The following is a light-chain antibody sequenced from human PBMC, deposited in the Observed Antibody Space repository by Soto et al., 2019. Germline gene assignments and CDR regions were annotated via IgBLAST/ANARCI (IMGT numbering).Light chain of an antibody. Sequence: QAVVTQPPSVSGAPGQRVTISCTGSSSNIGAGYDVHWYQQVPGTAPKLLIHGNSNRPSGVPDRFSGSKSGISASLAITGLQAEDEAEYYCQSYDSSLSGSLFGGGTKLTVL. CDR3: QSYDSSLSGSL. CDR2: GNS. J-gene: IGLJ2*01. CDR1: SSNIGAGYD. V-gene: IGLV1-40*01.